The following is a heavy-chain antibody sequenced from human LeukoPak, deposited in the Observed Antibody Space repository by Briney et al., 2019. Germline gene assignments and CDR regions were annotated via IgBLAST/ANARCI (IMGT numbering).Heavy chain of an antibody. CDR1: GFTFSSYG. D-gene: IGHD3-22*01. V-gene: IGHV3-30*02. Sequence: GGSLRLSCAASGFTFSSYGMHWVRQAPGKGLEWVAFIRYDGSNKYYADSVKGRFTISRDNSKNTLYLQMNSLRAEDTAVYYCAKPHDSSGFIGIPFDYWGQGTLVTVSS. CDR3: AKPHDSSGFIGIPFDY. J-gene: IGHJ4*02. CDR2: IRYDGSNK.